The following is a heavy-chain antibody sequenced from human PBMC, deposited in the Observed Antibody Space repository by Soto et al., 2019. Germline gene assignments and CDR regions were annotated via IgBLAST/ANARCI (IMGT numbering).Heavy chain of an antibody. Sequence: QVQLQESGPGLVKPSETLSLTCTVSGGSISSYYWSWIRQPPGKGLEWIGYIYYSGITNYNPSLNSRVTLSVDTSKNQFSLKLSSVTAADTAVYYCARYKSNYYYGMDVWGQGTTVTVSS. CDR1: GGSISSYY. CDR3: ARYKSNYYYGMDV. D-gene: IGHD1-20*01. V-gene: IGHV4-59*01. J-gene: IGHJ6*02. CDR2: IYYSGIT.